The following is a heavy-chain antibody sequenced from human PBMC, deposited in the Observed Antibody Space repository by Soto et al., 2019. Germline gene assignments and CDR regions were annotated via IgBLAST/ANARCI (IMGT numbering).Heavy chain of an antibody. J-gene: IGHJ2*01. CDR1: GFTFSSYA. CDR2: ISYDGSNK. V-gene: IGHV3-30-3*01. D-gene: IGHD4-17*01. CDR3: ARDRRDXGGNSVPSGWYFDL. Sequence: QVQLVESGGGVVQPGRSLRLSCAASGFTFSSYAMHWVRQAPGKGLEWVAVISYDGSNKYYADSVKGRFTISRDNSKNTLXXXXNXXXXXXXXVYYCARDRRDXGGNSVPSGWYFDLWGRGTLVTVSS.